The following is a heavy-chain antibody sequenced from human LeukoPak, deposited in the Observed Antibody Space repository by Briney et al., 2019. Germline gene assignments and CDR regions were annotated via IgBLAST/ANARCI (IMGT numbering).Heavy chain of an antibody. CDR3: AKPQLVRGDFDY. V-gene: IGHV3-23*01. CDR2: ISGSGGST. J-gene: IGHJ4*02. Sequence: GGSLRLPCAASGFTFRSYAMSWVRQAPGKGLEGGSAISGSGGSTYYADSVKGRFTISRDNSKNTPYLRMNSLRAEDTAVYYCAKPQLVRGDFDYWGQGTLVTVSS. D-gene: IGHD6-13*01. CDR1: GFTFRSYA.